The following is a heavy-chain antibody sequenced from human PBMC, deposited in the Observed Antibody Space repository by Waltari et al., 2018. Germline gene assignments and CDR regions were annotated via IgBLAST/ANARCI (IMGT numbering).Heavy chain of an antibody. CDR1: GFTFSSYE. Sequence: EVQLVESGGGLVQPGGSLRLSCAASGFTFSSYEMNWVRQAPGKGLEWVSYMSSRGSTIYYADSVKCRCTISRDNAKNSLYLQMNSLRAEDTAVYYCARGLRGYYYSLFDYWGQGTLVTVSS. V-gene: IGHV3-48*03. D-gene: IGHD3-22*01. J-gene: IGHJ4*02. CDR2: MSSRGSTI. CDR3: ARGLRGYYYSLFDY.